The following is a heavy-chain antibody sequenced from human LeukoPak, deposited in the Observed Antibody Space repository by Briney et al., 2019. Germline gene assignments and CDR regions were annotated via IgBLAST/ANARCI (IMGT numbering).Heavy chain of an antibody. CDR1: GFTFSGYA. Sequence: PGGSLRLSCAASGFTFSGYAMSWVRQAPGEGLEYVSVISGSGGSTHYRDSVKGRFTISRDNSKNTLYLQMNSLRVEDTAVYYCAKDGTTTITFDYWGQGTLVTVSS. D-gene: IGHD1-1*01. J-gene: IGHJ4*02. CDR3: AKDGTTTITFDY. CDR2: ISGSGGST. V-gene: IGHV3-23*01.